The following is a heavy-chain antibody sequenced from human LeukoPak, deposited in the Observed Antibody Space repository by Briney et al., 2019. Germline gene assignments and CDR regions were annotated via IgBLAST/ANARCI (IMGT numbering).Heavy chain of an antibody. CDR2: INTSGDT. J-gene: IGHJ4*02. CDR1: GGSFSSDSYY. CDR3: ARGVFVRQAAAGLFDY. D-gene: IGHD6-13*01. Sequence: SETLSLTCTVSGGSFSSDSYYWSWIRQSAGKGLEWIGRINTSGDTNLNPSLKSRVTISVDTSKNQFSLNLRSVTAADTAVYYCARGVFVRQAAAGLFDYWGQGTLVTVSS. V-gene: IGHV4-61*02.